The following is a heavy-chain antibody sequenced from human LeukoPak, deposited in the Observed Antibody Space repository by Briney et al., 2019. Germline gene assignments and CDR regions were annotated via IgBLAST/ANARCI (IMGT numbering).Heavy chain of an antibody. CDR3: AKDVYSSGWFYFDY. J-gene: IGHJ4*02. CDR1: GFTFSNFG. V-gene: IGHV3-23*01. CDR2: ISDSGGST. Sequence: GGTLRLSCAASGFTFSNFGMTWVRQAPGKGLESVSTISDSGGSTYYADSVKGRFTISRDNSKNTLYLQMNSLRDEDTAVYYCAKDVYSSGWFYFDYWGQGTLVTVSS. D-gene: IGHD6-19*01.